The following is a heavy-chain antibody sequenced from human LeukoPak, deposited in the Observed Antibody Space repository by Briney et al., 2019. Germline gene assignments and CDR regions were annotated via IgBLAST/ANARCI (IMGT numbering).Heavy chain of an antibody. CDR3: ARSDGYYYMDV. V-gene: IGHV3-13*01. D-gene: IGHD2-21*02. CDR1: GFTFSSYD. CDR2: IGTAGDT. J-gene: IGHJ6*03. Sequence: PGGSLRLSCAASGFTFSSYDMHWVRQATGKGLEWVSAIGTAGDTYYPGSVKGRFTISRENAKNFLYLQMNSLRAGDTAVYYCARSDGYYYMDVWGKGTTVTVSS.